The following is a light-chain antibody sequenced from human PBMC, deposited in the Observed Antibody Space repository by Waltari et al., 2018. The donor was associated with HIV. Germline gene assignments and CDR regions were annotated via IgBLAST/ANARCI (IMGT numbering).Light chain of an antibody. CDR2: GAS. CDR3: QHYGNSPFT. J-gene: IGKJ2*01. Sequence: EVVLTQSPGTLSLSPGDRAILSCRASQSISTDSLGWYQQKLGQAPSLLIYGASSRATGVPDRFSGSGSGTDFTLTISRLEPEDFAVYDCQHYGNSPFTFGQGTKL. CDR1: QSISTDS. V-gene: IGKV3-20*01.